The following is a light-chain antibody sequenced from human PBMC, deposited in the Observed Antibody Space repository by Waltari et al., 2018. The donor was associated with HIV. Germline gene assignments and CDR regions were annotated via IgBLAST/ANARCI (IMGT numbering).Light chain of an antibody. J-gene: IGLJ2*01. CDR2: EVS. Sequence: QSALTQPASVSGSPGPSITISCTGSSSDVGSFNFVSWYQPYPGKAPKLVIFEVSKRPSGVSSRFSGSKSGNTASLTISGLQAEDEADYHCSSYRRDSTQVFGGGTKLTVL. CDR1: SSDVGSFNF. CDR3: SSYRRDSTQV. V-gene: IGLV2-14*01.